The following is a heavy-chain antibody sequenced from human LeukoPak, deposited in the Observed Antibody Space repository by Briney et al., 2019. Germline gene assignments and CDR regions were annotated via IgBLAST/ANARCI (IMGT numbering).Heavy chain of an antibody. Sequence: GGSLRLSCAASGFTFSNYSMNWVRQAPGKGLEWVSYITSSSTVYYAGSVKGRFTISRDNAKNTLYLQMNSLRAEDTAVYYCAREASGYYRDFWGQGTLVTVSS. V-gene: IGHV3-48*04. CDR3: AREASGYYRDF. CDR1: GFTFSNYS. CDR2: ITSSSTV. J-gene: IGHJ4*02. D-gene: IGHD3-3*01.